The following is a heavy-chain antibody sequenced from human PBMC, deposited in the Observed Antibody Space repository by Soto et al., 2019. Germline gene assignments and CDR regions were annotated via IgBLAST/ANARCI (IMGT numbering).Heavy chain of an antibody. CDR2: IWYDGSNK. CDR1: GFSFSSYG. D-gene: IGHD2-21*01. CDR3: AREYCGGDCYFDY. J-gene: IGHJ4*02. V-gene: IGHV3-33*01. Sequence: GGSLRLSCAASGFSFSSYGMHWVRQAPGKGLEWVAVIWYDGSNKYYVDSAKGRFTISRDNSKNTLYLQMNSLRAEDTAVYYCAREYCGGDCYFDYWGQGTLVTVSS.